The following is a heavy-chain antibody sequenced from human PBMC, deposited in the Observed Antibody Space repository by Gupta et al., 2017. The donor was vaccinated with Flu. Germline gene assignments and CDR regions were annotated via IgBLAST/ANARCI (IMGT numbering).Heavy chain of an antibody. Sequence: EVQLVQSGGGVAQPGGSLRRPCSVSGFNPRHYQSNWVDPAPGKGLEWLSYGSSSGSSIAYADSVKGRFTMSRDTAEKSLYLLMNSLGVEDTAVYYCMRGAYCNSSICSGWGDVWGQGTTVTVSS. CDR1: GFNPRHYQ. V-gene: IGHV3-48*03. CDR3: MRGAYCNSSICSGWGDV. J-gene: IGHJ6*02. CDR2: GSSSGSSI. D-gene: IGHD6-13*01.